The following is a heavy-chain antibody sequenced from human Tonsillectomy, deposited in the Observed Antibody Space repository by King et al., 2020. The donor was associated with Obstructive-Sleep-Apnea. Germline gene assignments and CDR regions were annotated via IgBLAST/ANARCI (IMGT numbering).Heavy chain of an antibody. CDR2: IYYSGST. J-gene: IGHJ6*02. D-gene: IGHD2-2*01. CDR3: AREGDIVVVPAANMDV. CDR1: GGSISSSSYY. Sequence: QLQESGPGLVKPSETLSLTCTVSGGSISSSSYYWGWIRQPPGKGLEWIGSIYYSGSTYYNPSLKSRVTISVDTSKNQFSLTLSSLTAADTAVYYCAREGDIVVVPAANMDVWGQGTTVTVSS. V-gene: IGHV4-39*07.